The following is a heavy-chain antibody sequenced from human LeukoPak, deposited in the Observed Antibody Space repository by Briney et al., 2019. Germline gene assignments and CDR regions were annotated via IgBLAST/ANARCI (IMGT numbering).Heavy chain of an antibody. CDR1: GGTFSSYA. CDR3: AVIAVTNAYYYMDV. CDR2: IIPIFGTA. D-gene: IGHD6-19*01. Sequence: SVKVSCKASGGTFSSYAISWVRQAPGQGLEWMGGIIPIFGTANYAQKSQGRVTITADESTSTAYMELSSLRSEDTAVYYCAVIAVTNAYYYMDVWGKGTTVTISS. J-gene: IGHJ6*03. V-gene: IGHV1-69*13.